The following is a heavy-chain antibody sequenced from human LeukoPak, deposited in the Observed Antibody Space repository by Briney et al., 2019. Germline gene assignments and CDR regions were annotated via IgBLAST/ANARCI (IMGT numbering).Heavy chain of an antibody. CDR2: ISISGDTT. V-gene: IGHV3-23*01. D-gene: IGHD4-17*01. J-gene: IGHJ4*02. CDR1: GFTFSSYW. CDR3: ANEIRPNDY. Sequence: GGSLRLSCAASGFTFSSYWMNWARQAPGKGLEWVSAISISGDTTYYADAVKGRFTISRDNSKNTVYLQMNSLRAEDTAVYYCANEIRPNDYWGQGTLVTVSS.